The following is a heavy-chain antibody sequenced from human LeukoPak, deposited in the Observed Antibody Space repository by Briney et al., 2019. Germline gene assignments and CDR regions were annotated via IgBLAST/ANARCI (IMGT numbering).Heavy chain of an antibody. CDR2: IWYDGSNK. J-gene: IGHJ4*02. CDR1: GFTFSSYG. Sequence: GGSLRLSCAASGFTFSSYGMHWVRQAPGKGPEWVAVIWYDGSNKYYADSVKGRFTISRDNSKNTLYLQMNSLRVEDTAVYFCAKRLLRYALDYWGQGTLVTVSS. D-gene: IGHD1-1*01. V-gene: IGHV3-33*06. CDR3: AKRLLRYALDY.